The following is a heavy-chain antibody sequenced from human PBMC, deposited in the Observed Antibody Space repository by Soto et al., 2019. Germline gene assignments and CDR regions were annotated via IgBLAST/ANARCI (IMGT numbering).Heavy chain of an antibody. CDR2: ITTYNGKT. CDR3: ARDGTRRAFDI. CDR1: GYTFSSYD. V-gene: IGHV1-18*01. D-gene: IGHD1-26*01. Sequence: ASVKVSCKASGYTFSSYDINGVRQAPGQGLEWMGWITTYNGKTNYAQKVQGRVTMTTDTSTSTVYMELRSLRSDDTAVYYCARDGTRRAFDIWGQGTMVTVSS. J-gene: IGHJ3*02.